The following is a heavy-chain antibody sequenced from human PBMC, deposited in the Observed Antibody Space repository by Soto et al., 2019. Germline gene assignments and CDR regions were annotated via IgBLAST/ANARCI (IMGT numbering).Heavy chain of an antibody. D-gene: IGHD5-18*01. CDR3: AKGSGDSYVHFDY. V-gene: IGHV3-23*01. Sequence: EVQLLESGGGLVQPGGSLRLPCAASGFTFSSYAMSWVRQAPGKGLEWVSAISGSGGSTYYADSVKGRFTISRDNSKNTLYLQMNSLRAEDTAVYYCAKGSGDSYVHFDYWGQGTLVTVSS. CDR1: GFTFSSYA. CDR2: ISGSGGST. J-gene: IGHJ4*02.